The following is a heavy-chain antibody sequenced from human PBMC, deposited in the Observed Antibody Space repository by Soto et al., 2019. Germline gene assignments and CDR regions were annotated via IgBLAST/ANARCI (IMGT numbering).Heavy chain of an antibody. CDR2: ISSNGGST. D-gene: IGHD1-26*01. Sequence: PGGSLRLSCSASGFTFSSYAMHWVRQAPGKGLEYVSAISSNGGSTYYADSVKGRFTISRDNSKNTLYLQMSSLRAEDTAVYYCVKDPVGSGSYYFWFDPWGQGTLVTVSS. CDR3: VKDPVGSGSYYFWFDP. CDR1: GFTFSSYA. J-gene: IGHJ5*02. V-gene: IGHV3-64D*08.